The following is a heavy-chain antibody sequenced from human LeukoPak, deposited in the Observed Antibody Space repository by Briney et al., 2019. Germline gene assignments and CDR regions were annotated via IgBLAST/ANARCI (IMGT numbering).Heavy chain of an antibody. CDR1: GFTFSSYW. CDR3: ARDLTYYDFWSGYDNYFDY. CDR2: IKQDGSEK. Sequence: VGSLRLSCAASGFTFSSYWMSWVRQAPGKGLEWVANIKQDGSEKYYVDSVKGRFTISRDKAKNSLYLQMNSLRAEDTAVYYCARDLTYYDFWSGYDNYFDYWGQGTLVTVSS. J-gene: IGHJ4*02. V-gene: IGHV3-7*01. D-gene: IGHD3-3*01.